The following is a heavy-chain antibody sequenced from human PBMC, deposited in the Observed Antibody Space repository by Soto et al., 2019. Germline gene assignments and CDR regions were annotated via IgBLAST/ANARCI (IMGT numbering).Heavy chain of an antibody. Sequence: GGALRLSCAASGLTFSSYAMSWARQAPGKGLEWVSAISGSGGSTYYADSVKGRFTISRDNSKNTLYLQMNSLRAEDTAVYYCAKPPDASSGDYEEPYFDYWGQGTLVTASS. J-gene: IGHJ4*02. CDR2: ISGSGGST. D-gene: IGHD4-17*01. CDR3: AKPPDASSGDYEEPYFDY. V-gene: IGHV3-23*01. CDR1: GLTFSSYA.